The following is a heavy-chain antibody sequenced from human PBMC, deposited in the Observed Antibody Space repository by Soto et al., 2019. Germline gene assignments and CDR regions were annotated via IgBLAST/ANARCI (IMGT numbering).Heavy chain of an antibody. CDR2: IYYGGRT. CDR1: GGSSASSSDY. J-gene: IGHJ4*02. Sequence: PSETLSLTCTVSGGSSASSSDYWGWIRQPPGKGLEWIATIYYGGRTNYNPSLKSRVTMSVDTSKRQFSLELSSVTAADTAIYYCASRYCSSTACYGYLEYWGQGTLVTVSS. V-gene: IGHV4-39*07. CDR3: ASRYCSSTACYGYLEY. D-gene: IGHD2-2*01.